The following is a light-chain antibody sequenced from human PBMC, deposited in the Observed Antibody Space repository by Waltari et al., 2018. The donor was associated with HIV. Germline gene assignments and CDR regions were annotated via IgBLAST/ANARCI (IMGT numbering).Light chain of an antibody. Sequence: IRMTQSPSTLSASVGDRVTITGRASQKINSWLAWYQQRPGKAPRLLIYKASTLEQGVPSRFSGGGSETEFTLTIDSLQPDDFGTYYCQQYNIDFYTFGQGTKV. CDR3: QQYNIDFYT. V-gene: IGKV1-5*03. CDR2: KAS. J-gene: IGKJ3*01. CDR1: QKINSW.